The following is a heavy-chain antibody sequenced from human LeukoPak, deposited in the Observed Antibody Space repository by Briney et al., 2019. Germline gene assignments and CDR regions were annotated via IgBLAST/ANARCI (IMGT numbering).Heavy chain of an antibody. J-gene: IGHJ4*02. CDR3: AGAGYSSGYDEFGFDY. V-gene: IGHV4-61*08. CDR1: GGSISSGGYS. CDR2: IYYSGST. Sequence: SETLSLTCAVSGGSISSGGYSWSWIRQPPGKGLEWIGYIYYSGSTNYNPSLKSRVTISVDTSKNQFSLKLSSVTAADTAVYYCAGAGYSSGYDEFGFDYWGQGTLVTVSS. D-gene: IGHD6-19*01.